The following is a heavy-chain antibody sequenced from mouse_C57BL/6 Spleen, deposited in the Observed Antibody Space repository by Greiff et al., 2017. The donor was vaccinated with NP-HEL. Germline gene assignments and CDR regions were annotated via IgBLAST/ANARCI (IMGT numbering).Heavy chain of an antibody. J-gene: IGHJ4*01. Sequence: QVQLQQSGAELVKPGASVKISCKASGYAFSSYWMNWVKQRPGKGLEWIGQIYPGDGDTNYNGKFKGKATLTADKSSSTAYMQLSSLTSEDSAVYFCARGGVTLYYAIDYWGQGTSVTVSS. CDR2: IYPGDGDT. CDR1: GYAFSSYW. D-gene: IGHD2-1*01. CDR3: ARGGVTLYYAIDY. V-gene: IGHV1-80*01.